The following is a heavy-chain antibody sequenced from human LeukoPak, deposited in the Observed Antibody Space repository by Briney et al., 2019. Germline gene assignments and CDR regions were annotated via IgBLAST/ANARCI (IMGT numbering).Heavy chain of an antibody. D-gene: IGHD4-23*01. Sequence: PGGSLRLSCAASGFTFSSYGMHWVRQAPGKGLEWVAVISYDGSNKYYADSVKGRFTISRDNSKNTLYLQMNSLRAEDTAMYYCAKDPNGDYVGAFDFWGQGTLVTVSS. CDR2: ISYDGSNK. V-gene: IGHV3-30*18. CDR1: GFTFSSYG. J-gene: IGHJ3*01. CDR3: AKDPNGDYVGAFDF.